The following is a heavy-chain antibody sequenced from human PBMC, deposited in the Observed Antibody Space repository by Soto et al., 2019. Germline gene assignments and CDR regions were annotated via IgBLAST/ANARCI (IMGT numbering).Heavy chain of an antibody. J-gene: IGHJ4*02. Sequence: QVQLVESGGGLVKPGGSLRLSCAASGFTFSDYYMSWIRQAPGKGLEWVSYISSSGSTIYYADSVKGRFTISRDNAQNSLYLQIKSLSAEGAAGAYCGGEVTVGECDYWGQGTLVTGSS. V-gene: IGHV3-11*01. CDR2: ISSSGSTI. D-gene: IGHD3-16*01. CDR1: GFTFSDYY. CDR3: GGEVTVGECDY.